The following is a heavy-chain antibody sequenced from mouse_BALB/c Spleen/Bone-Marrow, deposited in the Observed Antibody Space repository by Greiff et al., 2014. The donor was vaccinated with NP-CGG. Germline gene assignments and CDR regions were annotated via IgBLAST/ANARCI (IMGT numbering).Heavy chain of an antibody. D-gene: IGHD4-1*01. Sequence: VHVKQSGPELVKPGASVKITCKASGYTFTDYIMDWVRLSHGKSLEWIGDINVNNGGTTYNQKFKGKATLTVDKSSSTAYMELRSLTSEDTAVYYCVTGTAWFTYWGQGTLVTVST. CDR3: VTGTAWFTY. CDR2: INVNNGGT. V-gene: IGHV1-18*01. J-gene: IGHJ3*01. CDR1: GYTFTDYI.